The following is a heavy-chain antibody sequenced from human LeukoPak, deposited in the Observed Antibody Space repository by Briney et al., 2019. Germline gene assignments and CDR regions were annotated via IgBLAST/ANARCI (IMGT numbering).Heavy chain of an antibody. V-gene: IGHV4-59*08. CDR2: ISYSGST. CDR1: GGSISSYY. D-gene: IGHD3-3*01. CDR3: ARQRFLEWYFDY. Sequence: NPSETLSLTCTVSGGSISSYYWSWIRQPPGKGLEWIGYISYSGSTNFNPSLESRVTISVDTSKNQFSLKLTSVTAADTAVYYCARQRFLEWYFDYWGQGTLVTVSS. J-gene: IGHJ4*02.